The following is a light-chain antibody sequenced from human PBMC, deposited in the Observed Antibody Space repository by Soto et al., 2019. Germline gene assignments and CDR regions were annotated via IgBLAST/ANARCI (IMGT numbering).Light chain of an antibody. J-gene: IGLJ2*01. CDR3: SSYTSSSTLI. CDR1: SSDVGGYNY. V-gene: IGLV2-14*01. Sequence: QSALTQPASVSGSPGQSITLSCTGTSSDVGGYNYVSWYQQHPGKAPKLMIYEVTYRPSGVSNRFSGSKSGNTASLTISGLQAEDEADYYCSSYTSSSTLICGGGTKLTVL. CDR2: EVT.